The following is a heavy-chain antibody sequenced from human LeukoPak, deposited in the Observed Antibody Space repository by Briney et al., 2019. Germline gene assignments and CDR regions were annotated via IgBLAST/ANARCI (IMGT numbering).Heavy chain of an antibody. CDR2: ISCSGSTI. J-gene: IGHJ6*04. CDR1: GFTVSSNY. CDR3: AGIGISMIGGV. Sequence: GGSLRLSCLASGFTVSSNYMTWVGQAPGKELEGVAFISCSGSTIYYADSVKGRFTISRDNAKNSLYLQMNSLRDEDTAVYYCAGIGISMIGGVWGKGTTVTISS. V-gene: IGHV3-48*03. D-gene: IGHD3-10*02.